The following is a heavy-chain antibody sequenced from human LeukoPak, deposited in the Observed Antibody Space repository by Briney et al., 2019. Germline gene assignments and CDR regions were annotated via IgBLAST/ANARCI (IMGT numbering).Heavy chain of an antibody. J-gene: IGHJ6*03. Sequence: GGSLRLSCAASGFTFSSYAMSWVRQAPGKGLEWVSAISGSGGSTYYADSVKGRFTISRDNSKNTLYREMNSLRAEDTAVYYCTTNEYSYGYWYYYMDVWGKGTTVTVSS. CDR3: TTNEYSYGYWYYYMDV. CDR1: GFTFSSYA. V-gene: IGHV3-23*01. CDR2: ISGSGGST. D-gene: IGHD5-18*01.